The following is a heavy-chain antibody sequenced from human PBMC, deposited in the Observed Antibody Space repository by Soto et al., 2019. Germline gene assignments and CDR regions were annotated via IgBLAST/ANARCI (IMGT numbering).Heavy chain of an antibody. J-gene: IGHJ3*02. Sequence: QVQLVESGGGVVQPGRSLRLSCAASGFTFSSYAMHWVRQAPGKGLEWVAVISYDGSNKYYADSVKGRFTISRDNSKNTLYLQMNSLRAEDTALYYCARPKYYYDSSGYRSDAFDIWGQGTMVTVSS. D-gene: IGHD3-22*01. CDR3: ARPKYYYDSSGYRSDAFDI. CDR1: GFTFSSYA. CDR2: ISYDGSNK. V-gene: IGHV3-30-3*01.